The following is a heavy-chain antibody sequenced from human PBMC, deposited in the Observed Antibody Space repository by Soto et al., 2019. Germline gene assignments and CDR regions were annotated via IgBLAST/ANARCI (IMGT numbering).Heavy chain of an antibody. Sequence: GGSLRLSCAASGFTFSSYWMSWVRQAPGKGLEWVANIKQDGSEKYYVDSVKGRFTISRDNAKNSLYLQMNSLRAEDTAVYYCAREYYDYIWGSYRYTGGAFDYWGQGTLVTVSS. J-gene: IGHJ4*02. CDR3: AREYYDYIWGSYRYTGGAFDY. CDR2: IKQDGSEK. CDR1: GFTFSSYW. V-gene: IGHV3-7*01. D-gene: IGHD3-16*02.